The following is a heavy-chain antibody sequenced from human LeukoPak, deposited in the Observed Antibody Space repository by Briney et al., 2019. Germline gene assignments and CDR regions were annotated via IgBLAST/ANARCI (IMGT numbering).Heavy chain of an antibody. CDR3: ARGFMYGTFDY. J-gene: IGHJ4*02. CDR2: IYYSGST. Sequence: SETLSLTCTVSDGSISSYYWSWIRQPPGKGLEWIGYIYYSGSTNYNPSLKSRVTISVDTSKNQFSLKLNSVTAADTAVYYCARGFMYGTFDYWGQGTLVTVSS. CDR1: DGSISSYY. V-gene: IGHV4-59*01. D-gene: IGHD2-8*01.